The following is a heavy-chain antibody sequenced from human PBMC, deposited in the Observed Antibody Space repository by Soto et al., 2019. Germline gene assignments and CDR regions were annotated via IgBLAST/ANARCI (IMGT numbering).Heavy chain of an antibody. CDR2: IYPGDSDT. J-gene: IGHJ4*02. Sequence: PGESLKISCKGSGYSFTTYWIGWVRQMPGKGLEWMGLIYPGDSDTRYSPSFQGQVIISADNSISTAYLQWSSLKASDTAVYYCARKVVAAQIDYWGQGNPVTVSS. D-gene: IGHD2-15*01. V-gene: IGHV5-51*01. CDR3: ARKVVAAQIDY. CDR1: GYSFTTYW.